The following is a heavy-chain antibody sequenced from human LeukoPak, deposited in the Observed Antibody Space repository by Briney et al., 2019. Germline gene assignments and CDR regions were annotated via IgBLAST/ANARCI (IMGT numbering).Heavy chain of an antibody. CDR2: INPSGGST. CDR1: GYTFTSYY. Sequence: ASVKVSCKASGYTFTSYYMHWVRQAPGQGLEWMGIINPSGGSTSYAQKFQGRVTITADESTSTAYMELSSLRSEDTAVYYCARSSSLQSAFDPWGQGTLVTVSS. J-gene: IGHJ5*02. V-gene: IGHV1-46*01. D-gene: IGHD4-11*01. CDR3: ARSSSLQSAFDP.